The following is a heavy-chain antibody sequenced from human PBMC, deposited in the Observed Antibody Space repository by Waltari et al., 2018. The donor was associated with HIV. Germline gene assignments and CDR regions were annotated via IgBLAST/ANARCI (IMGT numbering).Heavy chain of an antibody. J-gene: IGHJ4*02. CDR3: ARYGGYSGPTLDY. Sequence: EVQLVESGGGLVKPGGSLRLSCAASGFTFSSYNRNWVRQAPGKGLEWVSSISYSSSHIYYADSLKGRFTISRDNAKNSLYLQMNSLRAEDTAVYYCARYGGYSGPTLDYWGQGTLVTVSS. V-gene: IGHV3-21*01. D-gene: IGHD5-12*01. CDR1: GFTFSSYN. CDR2: ISYSSSHI.